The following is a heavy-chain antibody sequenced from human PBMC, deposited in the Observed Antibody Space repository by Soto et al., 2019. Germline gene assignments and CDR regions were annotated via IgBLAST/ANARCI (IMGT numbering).Heavy chain of an antibody. Sequence: QVQLVQSGAEVKKPGASVKVSCKASGYTFTSYAMHWVRQAPGQRLEWMGWINTGYVNTKYSQKFQGRVTITRDTSASTAYMELSSLRSEDTAVYYCASPTPTGYSSRWLVHWGQGTLVTVSS. CDR3: ASPTPTGYSSRWLVH. D-gene: IGHD6-19*01. CDR2: INTGYVNT. V-gene: IGHV1-3*04. J-gene: IGHJ4*02. CDR1: GYTFTSYA.